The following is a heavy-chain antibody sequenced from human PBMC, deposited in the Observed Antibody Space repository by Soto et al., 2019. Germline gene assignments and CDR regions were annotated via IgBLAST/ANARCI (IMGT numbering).Heavy chain of an antibody. CDR2: IYYSGST. D-gene: IGHD1-26*01. J-gene: IGHJ5*02. V-gene: IGHV4-31*03. CDR1: GGSISSGGSY. CDR3: AGGRGGAAGWFDL. Sequence: QVQLQESGPGLVNPSQTLSLTCTVSGGSISSGGSYWSWIRQHPGKGLGWIGYIYYSGSTAYNPTIKRRVTGSGDTSKTLVSLKVGAVTAAVTAGYYCAGGRGGAAGWFDLWGQGTIVTVSS.